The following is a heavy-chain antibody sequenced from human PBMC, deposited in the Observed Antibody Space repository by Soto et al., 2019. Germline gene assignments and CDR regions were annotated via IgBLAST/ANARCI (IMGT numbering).Heavy chain of an antibody. CDR2: ISGSGGST. CDR3: ANGGWYRTGFDY. D-gene: IGHD6-19*01. J-gene: IGHJ4*02. Sequence: EVQLLESGGGLVQPGGSLRLSCAASGFTFSSYAMSWVRQAPGKGLEWVSAISGSGGSTYYADSVKGRFTISRDNSKNTLSLQMNSLRAEDTAVYYCANGGWYRTGFDYWGQGTLVTVSS. V-gene: IGHV3-23*01. CDR1: GFTFSSYA.